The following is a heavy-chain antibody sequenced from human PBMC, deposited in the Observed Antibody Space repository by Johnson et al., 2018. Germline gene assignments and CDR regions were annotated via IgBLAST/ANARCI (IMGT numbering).Heavy chain of an antibody. CDR2: IYSDGRT. CDR3: ARDPYQSWCS. V-gene: IGHV3-53*01. CDR1: GFTVSTDY. J-gene: IGHJ5*02. D-gene: IGHD4/OR15-4a*01. Sequence: VQLVQSGGGLIQPGGSLRLSCAASGFTVSTDYMNWVRQAPGKGLEWVAVIYSDGRTYYADSGKGRFTVSRDHSQNTLFLQMNSLSAEDTAVSYCARDPYQSWCSWGQGTLVTVSS.